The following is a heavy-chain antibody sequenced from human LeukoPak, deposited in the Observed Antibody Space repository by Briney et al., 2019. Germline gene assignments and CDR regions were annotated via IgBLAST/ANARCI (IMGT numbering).Heavy chain of an antibody. CDR2: IADSGTTM. J-gene: IGHJ5*02. V-gene: IGHV3-11*01. CDR3: ARVGSNWYWLDP. D-gene: IGHD6-13*01. CDR1: GFTFSDYY. Sequence: NSGGSLRLSCAASGFTFSDYYMTWIRQAPGKGLEWISYIADSGTTMYYADSVKGRFTISRDNAKNSLYLQMNSLRVEDTAMYYCARVGSNWYWLDPWGQGTLVSASS.